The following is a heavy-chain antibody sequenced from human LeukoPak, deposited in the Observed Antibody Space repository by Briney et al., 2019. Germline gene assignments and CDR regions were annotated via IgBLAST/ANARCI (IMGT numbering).Heavy chain of an antibody. CDR2: INPNSGGT. V-gene: IGHV1-2*04. J-gene: IGHJ6*02. CDR3: ARERSSGYYPYYYYGMDV. Sequence: ASVKVSCKASGYTFTGYYMHWVRQAPGQGLEWMGWINPNSGGTNYAQKFQGWVTMTRDTSISTAYMELSSLRSEDTAVYYCARERSSGYYPYYYYGMDVWGQGTTVTVSS. D-gene: IGHD3-22*01. CDR1: GYTFTGYY.